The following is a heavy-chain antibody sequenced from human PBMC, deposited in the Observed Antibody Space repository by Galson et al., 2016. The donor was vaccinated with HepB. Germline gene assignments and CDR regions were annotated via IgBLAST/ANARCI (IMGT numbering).Heavy chain of an antibody. Sequence: ETLSLTCAVYGGSFSGYYWNWIRQPPGKGLEWIGEINYSGSTNYNPPLKSRVTISVDTSKNKFSLRLSSVTAADTAVYYCARGEYYYGSGSYLGQIDPWGQGTLVTVSS. CDR1: GGSFSGYY. CDR3: ARGEYYYGSGSYLGQIDP. CDR2: INYSGST. D-gene: IGHD3-10*01. J-gene: IGHJ5*02. V-gene: IGHV4-34*01.